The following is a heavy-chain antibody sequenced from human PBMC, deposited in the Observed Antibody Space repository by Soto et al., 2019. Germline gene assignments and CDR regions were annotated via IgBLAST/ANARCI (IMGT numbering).Heavy chain of an antibody. CDR1: GYTLTELS. Sequence: ASVKVSCKVSGYTLTELSMHWVRQAPGKGLEWMGGFDPEDGETIYTQKFQGRVTMTEDTSTDTAYMELSSLRSEDTAVYYCATREACISTSCYGHYYYYGMDVWGQGTTVTVSS. CDR3: ATREACISTSCYGHYYYYGMDV. V-gene: IGHV1-24*01. J-gene: IGHJ6*02. CDR2: FDPEDGET. D-gene: IGHD2-2*01.